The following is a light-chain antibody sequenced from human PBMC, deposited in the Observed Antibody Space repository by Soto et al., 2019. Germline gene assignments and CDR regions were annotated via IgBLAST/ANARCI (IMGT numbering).Light chain of an antibody. CDR3: SSYTTSTTRIT. Sequence: QSALTQPASVSGSPGQSITISCTGSSSDVGGYNHVSWYQQHPGKAPKLMIYEVSNRPSGVSNRFSGSKSGNTASLTISGLQAEDEADYYCSSYTTSTTRITFGGGTKVTV. CDR2: EVS. J-gene: IGLJ2*01. V-gene: IGLV2-14*01. CDR1: SSDVGGYNH.